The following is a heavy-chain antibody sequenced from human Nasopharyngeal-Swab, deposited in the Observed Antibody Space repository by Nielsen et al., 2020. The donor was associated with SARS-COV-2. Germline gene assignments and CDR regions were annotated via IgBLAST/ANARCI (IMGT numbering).Heavy chain of an antibody. CDR1: GYTFTTYA. V-gene: IGHV1-3*01. D-gene: IGHD3-9*01. J-gene: IGHJ6*02. CDR2: INAGKGNT. CDR3: ARDRRDYDIYYGMDI. Sequence: ASVKVSCKASGYTFTTYAIHWVRQAPGQRLEGMGWINAGKGNTKYSQKFQGRVTIARDTLASTAYMELSSLRSEDTAVYYCARDRRDYDIYYGMDIWGQGTTVTVSS.